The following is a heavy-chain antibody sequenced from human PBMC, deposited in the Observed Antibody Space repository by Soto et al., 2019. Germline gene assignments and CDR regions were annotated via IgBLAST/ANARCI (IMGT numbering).Heavy chain of an antibody. V-gene: IGHV1-2*02. CDR3: TRGRYYDVWSGYYTYNWFDP. Sequence: GASVKVSCKASGYPFSGYYIHWVRQAPGQGLEWMGWINPNSGDTNYAQQFQGRVTMTRGTPITTAYMELGSLSSEDTAVYYCTRGRYYDVWSGYYTYNWFDPWGQGTLVTVSS. CDR2: INPNSGDT. CDR1: GYPFSGYY. D-gene: IGHD3-3*01. J-gene: IGHJ5*02.